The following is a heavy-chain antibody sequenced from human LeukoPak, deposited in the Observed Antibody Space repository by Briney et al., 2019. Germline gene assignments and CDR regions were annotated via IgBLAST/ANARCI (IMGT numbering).Heavy chain of an antibody. J-gene: IGHJ6*02. CDR1: GFTVSSNY. Sequence: GGSLRLSCAASGFTVSSNYMSWVRQAPGKGLEWVSVIYSGGSTYYADSVKGRFTISRDNAKNTLYLQMNSLRAEDTAVYYCARDRGSSWYLDGYYYGMDVWGQGTTVTVSS. V-gene: IGHV3-53*01. CDR2: IYSGGST. CDR3: ARDRGSSWYLDGYYYGMDV. D-gene: IGHD6-13*01.